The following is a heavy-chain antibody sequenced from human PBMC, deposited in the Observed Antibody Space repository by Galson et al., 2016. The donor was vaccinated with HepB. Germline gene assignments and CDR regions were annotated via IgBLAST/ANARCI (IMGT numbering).Heavy chain of an antibody. CDR3: ARRARSTFQPHSDY. J-gene: IGHJ4*02. Sequence: QSGAEVKKPGESLRISCKGSGYSFATYWIAWVRQVPGKGLEWMGIIYPGDSDTRYSPSFQGQVTISADKSISSAYLQWTNLKASDTAIYYCARRARSTFQPHSDYWGPGTLVTVSS. CDR2: IYPGDSDT. D-gene: IGHD2/OR15-2a*01. CDR1: GYSFATYW. V-gene: IGHV5-51*01.